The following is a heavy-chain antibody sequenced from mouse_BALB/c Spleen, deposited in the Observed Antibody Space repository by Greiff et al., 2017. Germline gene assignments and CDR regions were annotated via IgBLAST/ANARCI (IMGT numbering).Heavy chain of an antibody. CDR3: APYGNYEDAMDY. Sequence: EVQLQESGAELVKPGASVKLSCTASGFNIKDTYMHWVKQRPEQGLEWIGRIDPANGNTKYDPKFQGKATITADTSSNTAYLQLSSLTSEDTAVYYCAPYGNYEDAMDYWGQGTSVTVSA. V-gene: IGHV14-3*02. CDR2: IDPANGNT. CDR1: GFNIKDTY. D-gene: IGHD2-1*01. J-gene: IGHJ4*01.